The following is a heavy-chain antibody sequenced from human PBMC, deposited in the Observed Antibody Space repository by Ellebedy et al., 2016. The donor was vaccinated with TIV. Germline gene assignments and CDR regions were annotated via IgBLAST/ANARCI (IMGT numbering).Heavy chain of an antibody. CDR2: ISSSSSYT. V-gene: IGHV3-11*06. J-gene: IGHJ5*02. CDR1: GFTFSDYY. D-gene: IGHD2-15*01. CDR3: ARDKTWSNAKNWFDP. Sequence: GESLKISXAASGFTFSDYYMSWIRQAPGKGLEWVSYISSSSSYTNYADSVKGRFTISRDNAKNSLYLQMNSLRAEDTAVYYCARDKTWSNAKNWFDPWGQGTLVTVSS.